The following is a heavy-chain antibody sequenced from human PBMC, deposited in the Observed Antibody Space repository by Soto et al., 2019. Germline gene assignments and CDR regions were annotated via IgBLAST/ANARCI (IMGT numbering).Heavy chain of an antibody. CDR1: GFTFSSYA. CDR2: ISYDGSNK. Sequence: QVQLVESGGGVVQPGRSLRLSCAASGFTFSSYAMHWVRQAPGKGLEWVAVISYDGSNKYYADSVKGRFTISRDNSKNTLYLQMNSLRAEDTAVYYCATKGGGPMVTTYYYYYGMDVWGQGTTVTVSS. J-gene: IGHJ6*02. CDR3: ATKGGGPMVTTYYYYYGMDV. V-gene: IGHV3-30-3*01. D-gene: IGHD4-17*01.